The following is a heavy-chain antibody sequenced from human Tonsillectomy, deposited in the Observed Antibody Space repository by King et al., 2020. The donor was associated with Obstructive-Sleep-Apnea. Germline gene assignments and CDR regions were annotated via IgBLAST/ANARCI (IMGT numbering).Heavy chain of an antibody. CDR1: GFTFSSYS. CDR2: IWYDGSNK. J-gene: IGHJ4*02. D-gene: IGHD3-10*01. V-gene: IGHV3-33*01. CDR3: ARDRRGVIDY. Sequence: VQLVESGGGVVQPGRSLRLSCAASGFTFSSYSMHWVRQAPGKGLEWVAVIWYDGSNKYYADSVKGRFTIPRDNSKNTLYLQMNSLRAEDTAVYYCARDRRGVIDYWGQGTLVTVSS.